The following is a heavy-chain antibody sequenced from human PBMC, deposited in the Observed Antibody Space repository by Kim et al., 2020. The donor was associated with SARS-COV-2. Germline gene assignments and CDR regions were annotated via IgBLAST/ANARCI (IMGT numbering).Heavy chain of an antibody. CDR1: GYTFTGYY. D-gene: IGHD2-2*01. CDR2: INPSGGST. CDR3: ARDGDCSSTSCYFGGGVGYFDL. Sequence: ASVKVSCKASGYTFTGYYMHWVRQAPGQGLEWMGIINPSGGSTSYAQKFQGRVTMTRDTSTSTVYMELSSLRSEDTAVYYCARDGDCSSTSCYFGGGVGYFDLWGRGTLVTVSS. J-gene: IGHJ2*01. V-gene: IGHV1-46*01.